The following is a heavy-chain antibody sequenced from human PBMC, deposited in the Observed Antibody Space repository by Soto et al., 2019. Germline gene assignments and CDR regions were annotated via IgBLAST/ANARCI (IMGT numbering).Heavy chain of an antibody. CDR2: ISWNSGNL. D-gene: IGHD4-17*01. CDR3: AKGASTTVFAFNDY. V-gene: IGHV3-9*01. CDR1: GFTFDDYA. Sequence: EVQLVESGGGLVQPGRSLRLSCAASGFTFDDYAMHWVRQPPGKGLEWVSRISWNSGNLGYADSVKGRFTISRDNAKNSLYLQMNSLRGEDTALYYCAKGASTTVFAFNDYWGQGTLVTVSS. J-gene: IGHJ4*02.